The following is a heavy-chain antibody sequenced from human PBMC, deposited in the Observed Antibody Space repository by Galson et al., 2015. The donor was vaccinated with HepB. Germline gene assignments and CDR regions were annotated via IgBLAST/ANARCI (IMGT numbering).Heavy chain of an antibody. CDR3: ARDIFYSSSRDENDY. J-gene: IGHJ4*02. D-gene: IGHD6-13*01. Sequence: SVKVSCKASGYTFTSYGISWVRQAPGQGLEWMGWISAYNGNTNYAQKLQGRVAMTTDTSTSTAYMELRSLRSDDTAVYYCARDIFYSSSRDENDYWGQGTLVTVSS. CDR2: ISAYNGNT. V-gene: IGHV1-18*01. CDR1: GYTFTSYG.